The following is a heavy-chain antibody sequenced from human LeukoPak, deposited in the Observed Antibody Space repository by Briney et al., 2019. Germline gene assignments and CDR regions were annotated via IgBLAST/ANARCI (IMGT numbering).Heavy chain of an antibody. D-gene: IGHD3-22*01. CDR2: IYYSGST. CDR3: ARSSSYYDSSGYYYYAAFDI. J-gene: IGHJ3*02. CDR1: GXSISSYY. V-gene: IGHV4-59*01. Sequence: SETLSLTCTVSGXSISSYYGSWIRQPPGKGLEWIGYIYYSGSTNYNPSLKSRVTISVDTSKNQFSLKLSSVTAADTAVYYCARSSSYYDSSGYYYYAAFDIWGQGTMVTVSS.